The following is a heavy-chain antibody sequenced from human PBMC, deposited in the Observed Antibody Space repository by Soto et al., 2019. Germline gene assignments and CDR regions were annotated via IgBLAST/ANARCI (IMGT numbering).Heavy chain of an antibody. CDR1: GFTFRSYA. CDR3: AKDQEGYSGSYYGY. J-gene: IGHJ4*02. Sequence: EVQVLESGGGLVQPGGSLRLSCAASGFTFRSYAMSWVRQAPGKGLEWVSAISGSGGSTYYADSVKGRFTISRDNSKNTLCLQMNSLRAEDTAVYYCAKDQEGYSGSYYGYWGQGTLVTVSS. CDR2: ISGSGGST. D-gene: IGHD1-26*01. V-gene: IGHV3-23*01.